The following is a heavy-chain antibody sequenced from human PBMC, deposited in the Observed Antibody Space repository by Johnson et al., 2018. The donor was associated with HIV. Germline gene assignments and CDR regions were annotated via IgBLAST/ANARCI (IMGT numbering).Heavy chain of an antibody. J-gene: IGHJ3*02. CDR1: GFTFDDYA. CDR2: ISWDGGST. D-gene: IGHD6-13*01. V-gene: IGHV3-43D*03. Sequence: VQLVESGGVVVQPGGSLRLSCAASGFTFDDYAMHWVRQAPGKGLEWVSLISWDGGSTYYADSVKGRFTISRDNSKNSLYLQMNSLRAEDTAVYYCARALKRIAAADDAFDIWGQGTMVTVSS. CDR3: ARALKRIAAADDAFDI.